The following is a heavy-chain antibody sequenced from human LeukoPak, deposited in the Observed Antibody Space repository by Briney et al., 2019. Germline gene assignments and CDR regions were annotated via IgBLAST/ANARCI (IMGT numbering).Heavy chain of an antibody. J-gene: IGHJ2*01. CDR2: ISRSGRTI. CDR3: TRVYSGSWYFDL. CDR1: GFTFSGYE. V-gene: IGHV3-48*03. D-gene: IGHD5-12*01. Sequence: GGSLRLSCAASGFTFSGYEMNWVRQAPGQGLEWVSYISRSGRTIYDADSVKGRSTISRDNAKNSLYLQMNSLRAEDTAVYYCTRVYSGSWYFDLWGRGTLVTVSS.